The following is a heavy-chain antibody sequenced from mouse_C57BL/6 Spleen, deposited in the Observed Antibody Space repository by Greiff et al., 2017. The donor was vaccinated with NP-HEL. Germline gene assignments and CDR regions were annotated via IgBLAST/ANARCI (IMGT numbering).Heavy chain of an antibody. CDR1: GFTFSDYY. D-gene: IGHD1-1*01. CDR2: INYDGSST. Sequence: DVMLVESEGGLVQPGSSMKLSCTASGFTFSDYYMAWVRQVPEKGLEWVANINYDGSSTYYLDSLKSRFIISRDNAKNILYLQMSSLKSEDTATYYCARDLGYYGSSYWYFDVWGTGTTVTVSS. J-gene: IGHJ1*03. CDR3: ARDLGYYGSSYWYFDV. V-gene: IGHV5-16*01.